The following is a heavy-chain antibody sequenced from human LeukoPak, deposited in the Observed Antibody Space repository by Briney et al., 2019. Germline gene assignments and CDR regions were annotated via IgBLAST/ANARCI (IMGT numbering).Heavy chain of an antibody. Sequence: SQTLSLTCAISGDSVSSDSATWNWIRQSPSRGLEWLGRTYYRSKWYSAYAVSVKSRISINSDTSKNQFSLQLNSVTPEDTAIYYCARGPQWPNYWGQGTLVTVSS. D-gene: IGHD6-19*01. V-gene: IGHV6-1*01. CDR2: TYYRSKWYS. CDR1: GDSVSSDSAT. CDR3: ARGPQWPNY. J-gene: IGHJ4*02.